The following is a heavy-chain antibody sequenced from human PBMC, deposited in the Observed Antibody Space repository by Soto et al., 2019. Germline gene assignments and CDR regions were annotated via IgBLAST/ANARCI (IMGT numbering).Heavy chain of an antibody. V-gene: IGHV4-39*01. CDR3: ARSPHNTALDLYYAMDV. J-gene: IGHJ6*02. Sequence: LQLQESGPGLVKPSETLSLSCSVSGGSITSNLYYWVWIRQSPGKGLEWVGSTHYSGSTYYNPSLKSGVSISIDTSKNQFSLSLNSVTAADTAVYYCARSPHNTALDLYYAMDVWGQGTTVTVSS. CDR1: GGSITSNLYY. D-gene: IGHD5-18*01. CDR2: THYSGST.